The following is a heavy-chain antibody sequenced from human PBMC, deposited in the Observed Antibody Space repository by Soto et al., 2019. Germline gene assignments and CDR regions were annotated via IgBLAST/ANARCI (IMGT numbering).Heavy chain of an antibody. D-gene: IGHD3-22*01. CDR1: GFTFSSYA. Sequence: GGSLRLSCAASGFTFSSYAMSWVGQAPGKGLEWVSAISGSGGSTYYADSVKGRFTISRDNSKNTLYLQMNSLRAEDTAVYYCAKDPPYYYDSLPGAFDIWGQGTMVTVSS. CDR3: AKDPPYYYDSLPGAFDI. V-gene: IGHV3-23*01. CDR2: ISGSGGST. J-gene: IGHJ3*02.